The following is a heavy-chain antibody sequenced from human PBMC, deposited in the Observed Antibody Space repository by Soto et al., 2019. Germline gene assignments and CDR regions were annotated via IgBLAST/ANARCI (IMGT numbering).Heavy chain of an antibody. CDR3: AKGSGMIAAAGTFGY. CDR2: ISGSGGST. Sequence: GGSLRLSCAASGFTFSSYAMSWVRQAPGEGLEWVSAISGSGGSTYYADSVKGRFTISRDNSKNTLYLQMNSLRAEDTAVYYCAKGSGMIAAAGTFGYWGQGTLVTVSS. V-gene: IGHV3-23*01. CDR1: GFTFSSYA. J-gene: IGHJ4*02. D-gene: IGHD6-13*01.